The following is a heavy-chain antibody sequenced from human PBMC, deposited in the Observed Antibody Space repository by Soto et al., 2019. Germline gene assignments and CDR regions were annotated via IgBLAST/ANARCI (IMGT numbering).Heavy chain of an antibody. CDR1: VGTFSSYA. V-gene: IGHV1-69*13. Sequence: GSSVKVSFKASVGTFSSYAISLVLHAPGQWLEWMGGIIPIFGTANYAQKFQGRVTITADESTSTAYMELSSLRSEDTAVYYCASPFWSGYYSYYYGMDVWGQGTTVTVSS. J-gene: IGHJ6*02. CDR3: ASPFWSGYYSYYYGMDV. D-gene: IGHD3-3*01. CDR2: IIPIFGTA.